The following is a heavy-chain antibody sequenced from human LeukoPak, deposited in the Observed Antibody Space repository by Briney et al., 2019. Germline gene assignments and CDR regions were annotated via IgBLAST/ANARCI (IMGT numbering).Heavy chain of an antibody. J-gene: IGHJ4*02. CDR1: GFTFSSYG. CDR2: ISYGGSNK. Sequence: GRSLRLSCAASGFTFSSYGMHWVRQAPGKGLEWVAVISYGGSNKYYADSVKGRFTISRDNSKNTLYLQMNSLRAEDTAVYYCAKGTAMAASFDYWGQGTLVTVSS. CDR3: AKGTAMAASFDY. D-gene: IGHD5-18*01. V-gene: IGHV3-30*18.